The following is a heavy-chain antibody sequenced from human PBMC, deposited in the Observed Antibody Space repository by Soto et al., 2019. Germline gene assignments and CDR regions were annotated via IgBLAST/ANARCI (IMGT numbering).Heavy chain of an antibody. CDR2: ISAYNGNT. CDR3: ARNHDYGDYGSAFDI. Sequence: SVKVSCKASCYTITSYGISWVRQAPGQGLEWKGWISAYNGNTNYAQKLQGRVTMTTDTFTRTAYMDLRSVRSDYTSVYYCARNHDYGDYGSAFDIWGQGTMVTVSS. J-gene: IGHJ3*02. CDR1: CYTITSYG. V-gene: IGHV1-18*01. D-gene: IGHD4-17*01.